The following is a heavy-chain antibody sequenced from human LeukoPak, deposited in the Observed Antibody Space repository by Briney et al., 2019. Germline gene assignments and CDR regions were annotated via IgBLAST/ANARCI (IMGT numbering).Heavy chain of an antibody. CDR3: ASAIAVPAWAFDI. Sequence: TSETLSLTCTVSGDSIRSYYWSWIRQPPGKGLEWIGYFYYSGSTNYNPSLKSRVTISVDTSKNQFSLKLNSVTAADTAVYYCASAIAVPAWAFDIWGQGTMVTVSS. V-gene: IGHV4-59*01. D-gene: IGHD6-19*01. CDR1: GDSIRSYY. CDR2: FYYSGST. J-gene: IGHJ3*02.